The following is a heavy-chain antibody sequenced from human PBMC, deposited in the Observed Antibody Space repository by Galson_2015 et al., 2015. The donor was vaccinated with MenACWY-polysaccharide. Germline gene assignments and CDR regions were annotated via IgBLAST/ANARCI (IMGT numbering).Heavy chain of an antibody. CDR2: ISYDGDRQ. J-gene: IGHJ5*02. CDR1: GFTFSKFS. D-gene: IGHD5-18*01. CDR3: ARDGYSLGYCPSA. Sequence: SLRLSCAASGFTFSKFSMRWVRQAPGKGLEWVALISYDGDRQYYVDSVKGRFTVSRDNSKNTVYLQMDSLRTEDSAVYFCARDGYSLGYCPSAWGQGALVT. V-gene: IGHV3-30*03.